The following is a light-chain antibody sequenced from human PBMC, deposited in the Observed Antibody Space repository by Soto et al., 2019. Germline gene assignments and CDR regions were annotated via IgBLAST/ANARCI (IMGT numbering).Light chain of an antibody. J-gene: IGLJ3*02. CDR2: ANT. CDR3: PSYDSSISGSV. Sequence: QSALTQPPSVSGAPGQRVTISCTGSSSNIGADYDVHWYQQLPGAAPKLLIRANTHRPSGVPDRFSASKSGTSASLAITGLQADDEADYYCPSYDSSISGSVFGGGTKVTVL. V-gene: IGLV1-40*01. CDR1: SSNIGADYD.